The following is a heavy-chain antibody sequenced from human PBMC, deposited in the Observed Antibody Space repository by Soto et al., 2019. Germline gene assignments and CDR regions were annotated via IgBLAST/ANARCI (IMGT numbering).Heavy chain of an antibody. CDR1: GGSISGYY. D-gene: IGHD3-16*01. J-gene: IGHJ6*02. CDR2: KHTSGTT. Sequence: SETLSLTCTVSGGSISGYYWTWIRQPAGKGLEWIGRKHTSGTTNYDPSLKSRVTMSIDTSTNQFSLNLSSVTAADTAVYYCARGGEFYVLDVWGQGTPVTVSS. CDR3: ARGGEFYVLDV. V-gene: IGHV4-4*07.